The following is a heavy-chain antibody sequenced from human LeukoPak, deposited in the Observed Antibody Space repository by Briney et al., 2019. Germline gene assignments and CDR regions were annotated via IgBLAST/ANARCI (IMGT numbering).Heavy chain of an antibody. D-gene: IGHD5-12*01. Sequence: GGSLRLSCAASGFTFSSYAMDWVRQAPGKGLEWVAVISYDGSNKYYADSVRGRLTISRDNSKNTVDLQMNNLRAEDTVVYYCAKDKNSARPTIFDYWGQGTRVTVSS. CDR3: AKDKNSARPTIFDY. V-gene: IGHV3-30-3*01. CDR1: GFTFSSYA. CDR2: ISYDGSNK. J-gene: IGHJ4*02.